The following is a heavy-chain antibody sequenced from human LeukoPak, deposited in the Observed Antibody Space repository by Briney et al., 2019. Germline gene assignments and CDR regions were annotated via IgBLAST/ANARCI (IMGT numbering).Heavy chain of an antibody. J-gene: IGHJ6*03. Sequence: GGSLRLSCAASEFSVGSNYMTWVRQAPGKGLEWVSLIYSGGSTYYADSVKGRFTISRDNSKNTLYLQMNSLRAEDTAVYYCAKIGRSYDFWTGYYEEEVDYMDVWGKGTTVTVSS. CDR2: IYSGGST. CDR3: AKIGRSYDFWTGYYEEEVDYMDV. CDR1: EFSVGSNY. V-gene: IGHV3-66*01. D-gene: IGHD3-3*01.